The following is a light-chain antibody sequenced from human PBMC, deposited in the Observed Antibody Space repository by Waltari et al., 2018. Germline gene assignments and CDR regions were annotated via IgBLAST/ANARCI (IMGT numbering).Light chain of an antibody. CDR2: GAS. J-gene: IGKJ2*02. Sequence: EIVMTQSPAALSVSPGGRSTLSCRASQYISNNLAWYQHKPGQPPVLLISGASTRAAGVPARFSGSGSGTEFSLTISSLQSEDSAIYFCQQYNTWPPSTFGQGTKLEIK. V-gene: IGKV3-15*01. CDR3: QQYNTWPPST. CDR1: QYISNN.